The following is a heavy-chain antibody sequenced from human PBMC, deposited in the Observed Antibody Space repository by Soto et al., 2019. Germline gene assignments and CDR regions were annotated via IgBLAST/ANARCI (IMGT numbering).Heavy chain of an antibody. CDR3: ARTRMIESWIDY. CDR1: GDSISTYY. D-gene: IGHD2-21*01. CDR2: VYYSGST. Sequence: PSETLSLTCDVSGDSISTYYWSWIGQPPGKGLEWIGYVYYSGSTLYNPSLESRVTMSIDMSKKQVSLKLTSVIAADTAVYYCARTRMIESWIDYWGHGTLATVSS. V-gene: IGHV4-59*01. J-gene: IGHJ4*01.